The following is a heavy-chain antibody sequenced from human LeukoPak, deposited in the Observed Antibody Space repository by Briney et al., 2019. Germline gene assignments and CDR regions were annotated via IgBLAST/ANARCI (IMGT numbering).Heavy chain of an antibody. D-gene: IGHD3-10*01. CDR2: ITGSGGST. J-gene: IGHJ4*02. CDR1: GFTFSSYA. V-gene: IGHV3-23*01. CDR3: ATHPGDYWFGYLQL. Sequence: GGSLRLSCAASGFTFSSYAMTWVRQAPGKGLEWVSIITGSGGSTYYADSVKGRFTISRDNAKNSLYLQMNNLRAEDTAVYYCATHPGDYWFGYLQLWGQGTLVTVSS.